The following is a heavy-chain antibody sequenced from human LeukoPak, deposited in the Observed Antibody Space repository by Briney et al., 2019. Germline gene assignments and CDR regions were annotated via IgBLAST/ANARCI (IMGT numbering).Heavy chain of an antibody. CDR3: ARDSELAVAGTYYFDY. J-gene: IGHJ4*02. D-gene: IGHD6-19*01. CDR1: GFTFSSSW. CDR2: INSDGSTT. Sequence: GVSLRLSCAASGFTFSSSWMHWVRQAPGKGLVWVSRINSDGSTTNYADSVKGRFIISRDNSKNTLYLQMNSLRAEDTAVYYCARDSELAVAGTYYFDYWGQGTLVTLSS. V-gene: IGHV3-74*01.